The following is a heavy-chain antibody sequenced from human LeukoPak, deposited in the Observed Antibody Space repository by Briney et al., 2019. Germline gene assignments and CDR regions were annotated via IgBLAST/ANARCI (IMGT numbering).Heavy chain of an antibody. Sequence: PSETLSLTCAVYGGSFSGYYWSWIRQPPGKGLEWIGEINHSGSTNYNPSLKSRVTISVDTSKNQFSLKLSSVTAADTAVYYCARGGYCTSTSCYGGGFDPWGQGTLVTVSS. J-gene: IGHJ5*02. D-gene: IGHD2-2*01. V-gene: IGHV4-34*01. CDR3: ARGGYCTSTSCYGGGFDP. CDR2: INHSGST. CDR1: GGSFSGYY.